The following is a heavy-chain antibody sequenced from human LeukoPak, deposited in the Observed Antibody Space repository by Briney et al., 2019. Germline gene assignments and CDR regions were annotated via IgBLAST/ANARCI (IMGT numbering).Heavy chain of an antibody. Sequence: PGGSLRLSCAASGFTFSSYWMSWVRQAPGKGLEWVSYISSSGSTIYYADSVKGRFTISRDNAKNSLYLQMNSLRAEDTAVYYCARAGDDYYYMDVWGKGTTVTVSS. CDR3: ARAGDDYYYMDV. J-gene: IGHJ6*03. CDR2: ISSSGSTI. CDR1: GFTFSSYW. D-gene: IGHD3-16*01. V-gene: IGHV3-48*04.